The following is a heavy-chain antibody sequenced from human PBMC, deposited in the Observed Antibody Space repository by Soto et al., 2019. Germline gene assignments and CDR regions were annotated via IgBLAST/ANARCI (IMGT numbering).Heavy chain of an antibody. Sequence: PGGSLRLSCAASGFTFSDYYMSWIRQAPGKGLEWVSYISSSGSTIYYADSVKGRFTISRDNAKNSLYLQMNSLRAEDTAVYYCARDLRGIAIRDWYFDLWGRGTLVTVSS. CDR3: ARDLRGIAIRDWYFDL. D-gene: IGHD6-13*01. V-gene: IGHV3-11*01. CDR1: GFTFSDYY. J-gene: IGHJ2*01. CDR2: ISSSGSTI.